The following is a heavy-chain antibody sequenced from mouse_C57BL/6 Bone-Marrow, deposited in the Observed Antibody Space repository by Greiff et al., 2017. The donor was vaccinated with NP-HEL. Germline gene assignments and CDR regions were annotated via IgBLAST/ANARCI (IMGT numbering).Heavy chain of an antibody. CDR2: SRNKANDYTT. CDR3: ARDAAGCYAMDY. CDR1: GFTFSDFY. D-gene: IGHD2-2*01. Sequence: DVKLVESGGGLVQSGRSLRLSCATSGFTFSDFYMEWVRQAPGKGLEWIAASRNKANDYTTEYSASVKGRFIVSRDTSQSILYRQMNALRAEDTAIYYCARDAAGCYAMDYWGQGTSVTVSS. V-gene: IGHV7-1*01. J-gene: IGHJ4*01.